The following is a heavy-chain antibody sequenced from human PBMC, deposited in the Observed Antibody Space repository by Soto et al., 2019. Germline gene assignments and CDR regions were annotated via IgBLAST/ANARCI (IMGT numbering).Heavy chain of an antibody. J-gene: IGHJ6*02. Sequence: GGSLSLSCKASGFTFNSYVMHLVRQSPGKGLEWVAGILYDGTNRYYADSVKGRFTISRDNSKNTLYLQMNSLRAEDTAVYYCAKVLGYCSSASCSREAYYYYGMDIWGQGTTVTVSS. CDR2: ILYDGTNR. D-gene: IGHD2-2*01. V-gene: IGHV3-30*18. CDR1: GFTFNSYV. CDR3: AKVLGYCSSASCSREAYYYYGMDI.